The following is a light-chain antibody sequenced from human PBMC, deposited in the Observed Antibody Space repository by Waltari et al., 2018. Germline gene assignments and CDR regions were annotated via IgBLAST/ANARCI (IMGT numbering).Light chain of an antibody. CDR1: QSVLSSSNNKNY. CDR2: WAS. J-gene: IGKJ4*01. Sequence: DIVMTQSPDSLAVSLGERATIDCKSSQSVLSSSNNKNYLAWYQQIPGQPPKLLIYWASTRESGVPDRVSGSGSGTDFTLTINSLQAEDVALYYCQQYYSTPLTFGGGTKVEIK. V-gene: IGKV4-1*01. CDR3: QQYYSTPLT.